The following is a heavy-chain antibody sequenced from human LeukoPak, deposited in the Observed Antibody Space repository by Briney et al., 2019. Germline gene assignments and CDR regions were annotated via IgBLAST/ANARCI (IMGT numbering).Heavy chain of an antibody. V-gene: IGHV4-4*07. CDR1: GGSFSGYY. CDR3: AREGTAMAPKAVYYYYYMDV. J-gene: IGHJ6*03. CDR2: IYTSGST. D-gene: IGHD5-18*01. Sequence: PSETLSLTCAVYGGSFSGYYWSWIRQPAGKGLEWIGRIYTSGSTNYNPSLKSRVTISVDTSKNQFSLKLSSVTAADTAVYYCAREGTAMAPKAVYYYYYMDVWGKGTTVTISS.